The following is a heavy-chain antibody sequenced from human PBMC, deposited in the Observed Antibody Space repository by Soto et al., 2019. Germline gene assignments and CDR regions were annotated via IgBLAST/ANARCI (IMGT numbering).Heavy chain of an antibody. D-gene: IGHD3-22*01. CDR1: GFTFRYYA. CDR3: AKGMYYYDSSGYRLFDY. CDR2: ISVSGGST. Sequence: GGSLRLSCAASGFTFRYYAMNWVRHAPGKGLEWVSGISVSGGSTYYADSVKGRFTVSRDNSKNTVFLQMNSLRAEDTAVYFCAKGMYYYDSSGYRLFDYWGQGTLVTVSS. J-gene: IGHJ4*02. V-gene: IGHV3-23*01.